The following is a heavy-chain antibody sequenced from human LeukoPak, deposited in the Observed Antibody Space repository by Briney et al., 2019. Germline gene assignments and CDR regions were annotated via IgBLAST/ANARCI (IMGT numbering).Heavy chain of an antibody. CDR2: IKQDGSEK. CDR3: AREFEQQLGGAFDI. D-gene: IGHD6-13*01. Sequence: QSGGSLRLSCAASGFTFSSYWMSWVRQAPGKGLEWVANIKQDGSEKYYVDSVKGRFTISRDNAKNSLYLQMNSLRAEDTAVYYCAREFEQQLGGAFDIWGQGTMVTVSS. CDR1: GFTFSSYW. V-gene: IGHV3-7*01. J-gene: IGHJ3*02.